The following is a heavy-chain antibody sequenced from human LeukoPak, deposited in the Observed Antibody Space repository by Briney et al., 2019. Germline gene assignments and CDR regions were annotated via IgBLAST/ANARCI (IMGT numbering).Heavy chain of an antibody. CDR3: ARELRYNWNDGHITWFDP. CDR1: GGTFSSYA. D-gene: IGHD1-1*01. V-gene: IGHV1-69*13. J-gene: IGHJ5*02. Sequence: SVKVSCKASGGTFSSYAISWVRQAPGQGLEWMGGIIPIFGTANYAQKFQGRVTITADESTSTAYMELSSLRSEDTAVYYCARELRYNWNDGHITWFDPWGQGTLVTVSS. CDR2: IIPIFGTA.